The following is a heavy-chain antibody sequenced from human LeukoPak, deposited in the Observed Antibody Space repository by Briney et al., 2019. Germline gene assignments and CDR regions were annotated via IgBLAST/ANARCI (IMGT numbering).Heavy chain of an antibody. V-gene: IGHV1-18*01. CDR2: ISAYNGNT. CDR3: ARDLMPLSDYYYDSSGYDC. J-gene: IGHJ4*02. D-gene: IGHD3-22*01. CDR1: GYTFTRYG. Sequence: ASVKVSCKASGYTFTRYGISWVRQAPGQGLQWRGGISAYNGNTNYAQKLQGRVTMTTDTSTSTAYMELRSLRSNDTAVYYCARDLMPLSDYYYDSSGYDCWGQGTLVTVSS.